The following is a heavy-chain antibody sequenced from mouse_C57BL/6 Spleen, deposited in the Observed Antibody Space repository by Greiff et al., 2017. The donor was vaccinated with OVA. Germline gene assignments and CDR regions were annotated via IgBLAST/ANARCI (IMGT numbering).Heavy chain of an antibody. V-gene: IGHV1-18*01. J-gene: IGHJ3*01. D-gene: IGHD2-4*01. CDR1: GYTFTDYN. CDR2: INPNNGGT. CDR3: ARLPYDYDGAWFAY. Sequence: VQLKQSGPELVKPGASVKIPCKASGYTFTDYNMDWVKQSHGKSLEWIGDINPNNGGTIYNQKFKGKATLTVDKSSRTAYMELRSLTSEDTAVYYCARLPYDYDGAWFAYWGQGTLVTVSA.